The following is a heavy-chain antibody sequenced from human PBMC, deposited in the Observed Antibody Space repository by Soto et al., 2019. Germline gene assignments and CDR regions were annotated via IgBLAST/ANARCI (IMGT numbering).Heavy chain of an antibody. Sequence: PGGSLRLSCAASGFTFSSYAMHWVRQAPGKGLEWAAVISYDGSNKYYADSVKGRFTISRDNSKNTLYLQMNSLRAEDTAVYYCARAPHVLRYFDWLLNHWGQGTMVTVS. V-gene: IGHV3-30-3*01. J-gene: IGHJ3*01. CDR2: ISYDGSNK. CDR1: GFTFSSYA. CDR3: ARAPHVLRYFDWLLNH. D-gene: IGHD3-9*01.